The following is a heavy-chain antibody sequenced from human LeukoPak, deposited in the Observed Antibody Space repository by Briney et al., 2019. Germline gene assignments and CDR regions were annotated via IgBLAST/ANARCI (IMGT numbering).Heavy chain of an antibody. CDR2: IYYSGST. CDR1: GGSISDYY. V-gene: IGHV4-59*01. J-gene: IGHJ6*03. Sequence: SETLSLTCTVSGGSISDYYWNWIRQPPGKGLEWIGYIYYSGSTTYNTSLKSRVTMSVDTAKNQFSLKLRSVTAADTAVYYCARGDFCSSTNCYLRPMDVWGKGTTVTVSS. CDR3: ARGDFCSSTNCYLRPMDV. D-gene: IGHD2-2*01.